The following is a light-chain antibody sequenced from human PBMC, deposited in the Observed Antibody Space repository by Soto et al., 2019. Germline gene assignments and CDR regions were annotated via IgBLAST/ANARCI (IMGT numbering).Light chain of an antibody. Sequence: EIVLTQSPGTLSLSPGERVTLSCRASQSVRSNFLAWYQQRPGQAPRLLIYGASSRATGIPDRFSGSGSGTEFTLIISRLEPEDCAVYYCQQYGSALQTFGQGTKVEIK. CDR3: QQYGSALQT. CDR2: GAS. J-gene: IGKJ1*01. V-gene: IGKV3-20*01. CDR1: QSVRSNF.